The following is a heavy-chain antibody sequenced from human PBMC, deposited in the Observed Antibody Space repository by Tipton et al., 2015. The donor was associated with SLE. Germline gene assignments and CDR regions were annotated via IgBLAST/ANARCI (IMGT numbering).Heavy chain of an antibody. CDR1: GGSISGYY. CDR3: ARVDSTVTTGLDY. J-gene: IGHJ4*02. D-gene: IGHD4-17*01. V-gene: IGHV4-59*01. CDR2: IYYSGST. Sequence: TLSLTCTVSGGSISGYYWSWIRQPPGKGLEWIGYIYYSGSTSYNPSLKSRVTISVDTSKNQFSLKLSSVTAADTAVYYCARVDSTVTTGLDYWGQGTLVTVSS.